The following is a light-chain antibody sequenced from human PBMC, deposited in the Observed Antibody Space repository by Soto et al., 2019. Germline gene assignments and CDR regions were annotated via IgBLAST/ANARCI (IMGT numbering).Light chain of an antibody. V-gene: IGLV2-14*03. Sequence: QSALTRPASVSGSPGQSSTIPCTGTTRDIGDSDYVSWYKQYQDKAPKPVIFDVSDRPSGLFTRFSGSKSANTASLTISGLQAEDEADYYCSSYTTFSPHVLFGGGTKLTVL. CDR3: SSYTTFSPHVL. J-gene: IGLJ3*02. CDR2: DVS. CDR1: TRDIGDSDY.